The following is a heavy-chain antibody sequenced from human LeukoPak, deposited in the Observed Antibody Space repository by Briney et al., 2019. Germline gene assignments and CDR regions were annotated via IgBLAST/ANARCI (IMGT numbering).Heavy chain of an antibody. V-gene: IGHV1-69*04. D-gene: IGHD2-2*01. Sequence: GASVKVSCKASGYTFTSYGISWVRQAPGQGLEWMGRIIPILGIANYAQKFQGRVTITADKSTSTAYMELSSLRSEDTAVYYCARDQIDIVVVPAATGYYGMDVWGQGTTVTVSS. J-gene: IGHJ6*02. CDR2: IIPILGIA. CDR1: GYTFTSYG. CDR3: ARDQIDIVVVPAATGYYGMDV.